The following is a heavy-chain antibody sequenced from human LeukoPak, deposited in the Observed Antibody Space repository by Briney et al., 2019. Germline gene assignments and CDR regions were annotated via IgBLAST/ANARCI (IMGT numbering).Heavy chain of an antibody. CDR1: GGTFSSYA. CDR2: IIPIFGTA. J-gene: IGHJ4*02. V-gene: IGHV1-69*13. CDR3: ARGSHYYYDSSGYTYYFDY. D-gene: IGHD3-22*01. Sequence: ASVKVSCKASGGTFSSYAISWVRQAPGQGLEWMGGIIPIFGTANYAQKFQGRVKITADESTSTAYMELSSLRSEDTAVYYCARGSHYYYDSSGYTYYFDYWGQGTLVTVSS.